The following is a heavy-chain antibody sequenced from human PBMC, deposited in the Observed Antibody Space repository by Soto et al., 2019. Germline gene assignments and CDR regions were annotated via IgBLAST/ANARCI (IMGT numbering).Heavy chain of an antibody. D-gene: IGHD3-10*01. Sequence: QVQLVQSGAEVKKPGASVKVSCKASGYTFTSYFIHWVRQAPGQGLEWMGIINPRDRSTSYARRFQGRVTMTRDTSTSTVYMELSSLRSEDTAVYYCATTISLDRGVITWPLDYWGQGTLVTVSS. CDR3: ATTISLDRGVITWPLDY. V-gene: IGHV1-46*01. CDR1: GYTFTSYF. CDR2: INPRDRST. J-gene: IGHJ4*02.